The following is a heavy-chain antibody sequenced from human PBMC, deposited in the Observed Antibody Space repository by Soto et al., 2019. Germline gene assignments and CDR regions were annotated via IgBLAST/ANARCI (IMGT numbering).Heavy chain of an antibody. CDR2: IYPGDSDT. CDR3: ARLYCSGSSCYSTLYYSCYYYMDG. D-gene: IGHD2-15*01. CDR1: GYSFTSYW. Sequence: GESLKISCKGSGYSFTSYWIGWVRQMPGKGLEWMGIIYPGDSDTRYSPSFQGQVTFSADKSISTAYLQWSSLKASDTAMYYCARLYCSGSSCYSTLYYSCYYYMDGRGQGTRVTVSS. J-gene: IGHJ6*02. V-gene: IGHV5-51*01.